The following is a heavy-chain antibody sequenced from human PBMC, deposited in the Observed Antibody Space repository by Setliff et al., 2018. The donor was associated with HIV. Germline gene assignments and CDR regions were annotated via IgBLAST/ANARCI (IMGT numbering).Heavy chain of an antibody. CDR3: ARTLIVVVWVGAFDI. V-gene: IGHV1-46*01. J-gene: IGHJ3*02. D-gene: IGHD2-21*01. Sequence: ASVKVSCKASGYIFTTYCMHWVRQAPGQGLEWMGIINPSGGSTGYAQKFQGRVTMTRDTSTSTVYMELSSLRSEDTAVYYCARTLIVVVWVGAFDIWGQGTMVTVSS. CDR1: GYIFTTYC. CDR2: INPSGGST.